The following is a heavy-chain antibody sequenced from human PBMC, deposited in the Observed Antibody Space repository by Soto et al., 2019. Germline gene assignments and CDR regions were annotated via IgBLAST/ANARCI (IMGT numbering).Heavy chain of an antibody. Sequence: PGGALRLSCAAPGFTFFSYAMSWVPQAPGKGLEWVSAISGSGGSTYYADSVKGRFTISRDNSKNTLYLQMNSLRAEDTAVYYCAKDFSANGDITAFDYWGQGTLVTVSS. V-gene: IGHV3-23*01. CDR2: ISGSGGST. CDR3: AKDFSANGDITAFDY. D-gene: IGHD4-17*01. CDR1: GFTFFSYA. J-gene: IGHJ4*02.